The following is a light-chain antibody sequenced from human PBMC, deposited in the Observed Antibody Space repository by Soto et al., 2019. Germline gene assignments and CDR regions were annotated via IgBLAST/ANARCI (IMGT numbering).Light chain of an antibody. J-gene: IGKJ2*01. CDR1: QSVSTY. CDR2: GAS. Sequence: TVMTQSPGTLSVSPGERATLPCRASQSVSTYVAWYQQKPGQAPRLLIYGASTRATGVPARISGSGSGTEFTLSISSLQSEDFAVYYCQQYDDWPPSYTFGQGTKLEIK. V-gene: IGKV3-15*01. CDR3: QQYDDWPPSYT.